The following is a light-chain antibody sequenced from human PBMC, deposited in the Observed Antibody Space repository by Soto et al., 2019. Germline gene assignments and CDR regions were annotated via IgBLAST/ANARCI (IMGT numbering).Light chain of an antibody. Sequence: QSVLTQPPSASGTPGQRVTISCSGSSSNIGRNTVNWYQQLPGTAPKLLIYTHDQRPSGVPDRFSGSKSGTSASLAISGLQSEDESDYYCAAWDDSLTGVVVGGGTKLTVL. J-gene: IGLJ2*01. CDR3: AAWDDSLTGVV. V-gene: IGLV1-44*01. CDR2: THD. CDR1: SSNIGRNT.